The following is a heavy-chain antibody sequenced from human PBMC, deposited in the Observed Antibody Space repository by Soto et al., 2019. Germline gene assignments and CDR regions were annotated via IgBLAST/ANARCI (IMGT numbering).Heavy chain of an antibody. CDR1: GDSINSTNYY. J-gene: IGHJ4*02. Sequence: ASETLSLSCTVSGDSINSTNYYWGWIRQPPGQGLEWIGSIYYSGSTYYTSSLKSRLTVSVDTSKNQFSLKLSSVTAADTALYYCARQRIVAAGTFVDYWGQGSLVTVSS. CDR2: IYYSGST. V-gene: IGHV4-39*01. CDR3: ARQRIVAAGTFVDY. D-gene: IGHD6-13*01.